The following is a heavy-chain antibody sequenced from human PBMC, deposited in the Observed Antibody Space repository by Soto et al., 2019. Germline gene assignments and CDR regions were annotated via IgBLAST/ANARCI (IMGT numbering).Heavy chain of an antibody. CDR3: ARESEDLTSNFDY. V-gene: IGHV3-21*06. CDR1: GFTYTRYS. J-gene: IGHJ4*02. Sequence: GRSLRLSCSASGFTYTRYSMNWVRQAPGKGLEWVSSISSTTNYIYYGDSMKGRFTISRDNAKNSLYLEMNSLRAEDTAVYYCARESEDLTSNFDYWGQGPRSPS. CDR2: ISSTTNYI.